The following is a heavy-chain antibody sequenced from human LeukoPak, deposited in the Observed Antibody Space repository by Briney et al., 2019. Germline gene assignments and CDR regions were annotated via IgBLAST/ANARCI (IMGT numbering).Heavy chain of an antibody. CDR3: AKGSGTFDY. CDR2: ISASGGST. J-gene: IGHJ4*02. V-gene: IGHV3-23*01. CDR1: GLTFSSSA. Sequence: GGSLRLSCAASGLTFSSSAMSWVRQAPGKGLEWVSAISASGGSTDYADSVKGRFTISRDNSKNTLYLQMNRLRAEDTAEYYCAKGSGTFDYWGQGTLVTVSS.